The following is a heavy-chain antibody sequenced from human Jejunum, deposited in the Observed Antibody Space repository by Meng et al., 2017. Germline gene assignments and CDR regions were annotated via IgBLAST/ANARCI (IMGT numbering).Heavy chain of an antibody. CDR3: ARANYVRYFDL. Sequence: VQHEWSGHGGLEASETVSLPCGVSGGSIDSNNWWNWFLQPPVQGLEWIGEDYHSGRTHYHPSLQSRVTISIDNSKNRFSLGLNSVTAADTAIYYCARANYVRYFDLWGRGTLVTVSS. V-gene: IGHV4-4*02. CDR1: GGSIDSNNW. CDR2: DYHSGRT. J-gene: IGHJ2*01. D-gene: IGHD3-10*02.